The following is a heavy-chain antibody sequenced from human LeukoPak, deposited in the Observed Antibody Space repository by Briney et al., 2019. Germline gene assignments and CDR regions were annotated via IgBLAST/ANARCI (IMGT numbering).Heavy chain of an antibody. Sequence: GGSLRLSCAASGFIIRTYWMQWVRQAPGKGLEWVSRIELDGRRTKSADSLQGRFTTSRDNAKNTVYLQMNSLRAEDTAVYFCAKRGVVIRVILVGFHKEAYYFDSWGQGALVTVSS. D-gene: IGHD3-22*01. V-gene: IGHV3-74*03. CDR3: AKRGVVIRVILVGFHKEAYYFDS. CDR1: GFIIRTYW. CDR2: IELDGRRT. J-gene: IGHJ4*02.